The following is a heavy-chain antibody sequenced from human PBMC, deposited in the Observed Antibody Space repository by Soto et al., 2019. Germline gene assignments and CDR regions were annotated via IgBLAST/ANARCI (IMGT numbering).Heavy chain of an antibody. Sequence: GGSLRLSCVASEFTFSSYAMSWVRQAPGKGLERVADISGNGGTTNYADSVKGRFTISRDNAKNSLYLQMNSLRAEDTAVYYSTIDALYGMYVWGQGTTVTVAS. J-gene: IGHJ6*02. CDR2: ISGNGGTT. D-gene: IGHD2-2*01. V-gene: IGHV3-48*03. CDR3: TIDALYGMYV. CDR1: EFTFSSYA.